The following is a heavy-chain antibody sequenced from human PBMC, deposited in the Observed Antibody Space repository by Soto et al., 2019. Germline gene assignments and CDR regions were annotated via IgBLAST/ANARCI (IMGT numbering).Heavy chain of an antibody. CDR2: INPNSGGT. D-gene: IGHD6-19*01. Sequence: ASVKVSCKASGYTFTGYYMHWVRQAPGQGLEWMGWINPNSGGTNYAQKFQGRVTMTRDTSISTAYMELSRLRSDDTAVYYCARDHIAVAGGWFDPWGQGTLVTVSS. CDR3: ARDHIAVAGGWFDP. CDR1: GYTFTGYY. J-gene: IGHJ5*02. V-gene: IGHV1-2*02.